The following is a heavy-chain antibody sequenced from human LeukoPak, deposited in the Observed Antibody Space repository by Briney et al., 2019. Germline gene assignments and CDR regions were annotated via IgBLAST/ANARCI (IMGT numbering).Heavy chain of an antibody. CDR2: TYYSRNT. CDR3: ARHEEEDGYNAKTFDY. Sequence: SETLSLTCTVSGGSISSSGNFWGWVRQPPARGLEWIASTYYSRNTYYNPSLKSRVTISVDTSKNQFSLKLSSVTAADTAVYYCARHEEEDGYNAKTFDYWGQGTLVTVSS. V-gene: IGHV4-39*01. D-gene: IGHD5-24*01. CDR1: GGSISSSGNF. J-gene: IGHJ4*02.